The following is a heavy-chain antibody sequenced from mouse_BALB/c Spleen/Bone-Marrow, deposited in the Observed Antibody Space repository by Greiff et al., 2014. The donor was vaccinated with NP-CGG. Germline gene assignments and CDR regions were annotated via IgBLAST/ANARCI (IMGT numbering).Heavy chain of an antibody. CDR2: INPYNDGT. CDR3: ARPATYYGNFYWYFDV. CDR1: GYTFTSYI. Sequence: VQLQQSGPELVKPGASVKMSCKASGYTFTSYIMHWVKQKLGQGLEWIGYINPYNDGTKYNEKFKGKATLTSDKSSSTAYMELSSLTSEDSAVYYCARPATYYGNFYWYFDVWGAGTTVTVSS. D-gene: IGHD2-10*01. V-gene: IGHV1-14*01. J-gene: IGHJ1*01.